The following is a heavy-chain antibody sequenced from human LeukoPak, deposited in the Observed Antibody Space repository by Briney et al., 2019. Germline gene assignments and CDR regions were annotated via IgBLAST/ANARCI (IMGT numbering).Heavy chain of an antibody. CDR2: IGQDGSEQ. CDR1: GFSFSKYW. J-gene: IGHJ2*01. V-gene: IGHV3-7*01. D-gene: IGHD1-26*01. Sequence: AGGSLRLSCLASGFSFSKYWMTWARQSPGKGLEWLANIGQDGSEQKYVDSVKDRFTISRDNAKNSLYLQMNRLRVEDTAVYYCATPKQEGKGRWYHDLWGRGTMVTVSP. CDR3: ATPKQEGKGRWYHDL.